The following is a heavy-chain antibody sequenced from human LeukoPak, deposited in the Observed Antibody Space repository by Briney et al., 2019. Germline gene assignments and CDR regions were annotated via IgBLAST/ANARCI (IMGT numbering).Heavy chain of an antibody. CDR1: GGSISSYY. Sequence: SETLSLTCTVSGGSISSYYWSWIRQPPGKGLEWIGYIYYSGSTNYNPSLKSRVTISVDTSKNQFSLKLSSVTAADTAVYYCASGLGTKDYGGNPAPFDYWGQGTLVTVSS. CDR2: IYYSGST. V-gene: IGHV4-59*01. D-gene: IGHD4-23*01. J-gene: IGHJ4*02. CDR3: ASGLGTKDYGGNPAPFDY.